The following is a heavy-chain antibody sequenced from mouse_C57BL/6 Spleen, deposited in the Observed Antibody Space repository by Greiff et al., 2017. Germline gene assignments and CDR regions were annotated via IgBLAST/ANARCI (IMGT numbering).Heavy chain of an antibody. Sequence: QVQLQQPGAELVKPGASVKLSCTASGYTFTSYWMHWVKQRPGQGLEWIGMIHPNSGSTNYNEKFKSKATLTVDKSSSTAYMQLSSLTSEDSAVYYCARFTTVVAYYFDYWGQGTTLTVSS. CDR1: GYTFTSYW. D-gene: IGHD1-1*01. CDR2: IHPNSGST. J-gene: IGHJ2*01. CDR3: ARFTTVVAYYFDY. V-gene: IGHV1-64*01.